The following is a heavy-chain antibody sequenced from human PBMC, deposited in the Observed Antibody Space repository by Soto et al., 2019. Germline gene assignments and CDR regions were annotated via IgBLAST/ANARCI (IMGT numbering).Heavy chain of an antibody. CDR1: GGSISSGGYY. J-gene: IGHJ3*02. CDR2: IYYSGST. V-gene: IGHV4-31*03. CDR3: AREVRSGYSYGSDAFDI. Sequence: QVQLQESGPGLVKPSQTLSLTCTVSGGSISSGGYYWSWIRQHPGKGLEWIGYIYYSGSTYYNPSLKSRVTISVDTSKNQFSLKLSSVTAADTAVYYCAREVRSGYSYGSDAFDIWGQGTMVTVSS. D-gene: IGHD5-18*01.